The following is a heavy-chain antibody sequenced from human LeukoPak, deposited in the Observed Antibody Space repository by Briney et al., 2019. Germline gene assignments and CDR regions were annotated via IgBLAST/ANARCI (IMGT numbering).Heavy chain of an antibody. J-gene: IGHJ3*02. CDR2: INPNSGDT. CDR3: AREHTYGVHNAFDI. Sequence: LGASVKVSCKASGYTFTGYYIYWVRQAPGQGLEWMGWINPNSGDTKYAQNFQGRVTMTRDTSITTAYVEVSRLRSDDTPIYYCAREHTYGVHNAFDIWGQGTMVTVSS. D-gene: IGHD5-18*01. CDR1: GYTFTGYY. V-gene: IGHV1-2*03.